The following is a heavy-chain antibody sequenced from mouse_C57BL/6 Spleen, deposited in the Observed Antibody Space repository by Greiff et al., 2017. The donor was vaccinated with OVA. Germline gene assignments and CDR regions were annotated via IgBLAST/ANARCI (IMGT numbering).Heavy chain of an antibody. CDR2: IWSGGST. J-gene: IGHJ1*03. D-gene: IGHD2-3*01. CDR3: ARGGYYDWDFDV. V-gene: IGHV2-2*01. CDR1: GFSLTSYG. Sequence: VQLVESGPGLVQPSQSLSITCTVSGFSLTSYGVHWVRQSPGKGLEWLGVIWSGGSTDYNAAFISRLSISKDNSKSQVFFKMNSLQADDTAIYYCARGGYYDWDFDVWGTGTTVTVSS.